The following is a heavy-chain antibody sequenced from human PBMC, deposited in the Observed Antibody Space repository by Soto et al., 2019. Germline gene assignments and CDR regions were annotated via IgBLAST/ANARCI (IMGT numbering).Heavy chain of an antibody. J-gene: IGHJ4*02. Sequence: VQLLESGVGWVQPGGSLRLSCAASGFTFSSYVMSWVRQAPGKGLKWVSTLSGSGGSTYYADSVKGRFTISRDNSKNTLYLQMNSLRAEDTAVYYCVKWTAVARYYFDSWGQGTLVTVS. CDR3: VKWTAVARYYFDS. CDR2: LSGSGGST. V-gene: IGHV3-23*01. D-gene: IGHD6-19*01. CDR1: GFTFSSYV.